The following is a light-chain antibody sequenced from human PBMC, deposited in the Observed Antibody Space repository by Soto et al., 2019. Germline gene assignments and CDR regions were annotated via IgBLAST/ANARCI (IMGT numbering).Light chain of an antibody. CDR3: QQYSDWRPQ. Sequence: EIVMTQSPATLSVSPGGRATLSCRASHSVSSSLAWYQQKPGQAPRLLIYGASTRATGIPARFSGSGSGTEFTLTISSLQSEDFAVYYCQQYSDWRPQFGQGTKVDIK. CDR1: HSVSSS. J-gene: IGKJ1*01. CDR2: GAS. V-gene: IGKV3-15*01.